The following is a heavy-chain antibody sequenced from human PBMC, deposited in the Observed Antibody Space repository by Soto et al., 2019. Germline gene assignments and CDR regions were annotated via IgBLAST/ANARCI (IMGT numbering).Heavy chain of an antibody. Sequence: ASVKVSCKASGGTFSSYAISWVRQAPGQGLEWMGGIIPIFGTANYAQKFQGRVTITADESTSTAYMELSSLRSEDTAVYYCARGPRTQLVFIDYWGQGTLVTVSS. D-gene: IGHD6-6*01. CDR2: IIPIFGTA. CDR3: ARGPRTQLVFIDY. V-gene: IGHV1-69*13. CDR1: GGTFSSYA. J-gene: IGHJ4*02.